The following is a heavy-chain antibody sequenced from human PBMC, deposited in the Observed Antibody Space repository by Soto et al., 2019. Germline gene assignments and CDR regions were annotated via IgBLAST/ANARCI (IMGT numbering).Heavy chain of an antibody. V-gene: IGHV1-24*01. CDR3: ATGGPYYYDSSGYLNFDY. J-gene: IGHJ4*02. CDR2: FDPEDGET. CDR1: GYTLTELS. Sequence: DSLNVSCKVSGYTLTELSMQWVRQAPGKGLEWMGGFDPEDGETIYAQKFQGRVTMTEDTSTDTAYMELSSLRSEDTAVYYCATGGPYYYDSSGYLNFDYWGQGTLVTFYS. D-gene: IGHD3-22*01.